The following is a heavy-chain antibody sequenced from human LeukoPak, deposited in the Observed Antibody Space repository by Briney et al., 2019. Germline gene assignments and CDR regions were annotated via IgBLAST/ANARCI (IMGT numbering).Heavy chain of an antibody. Sequence: PGGSLRLSCAASGFTFSSYAMSWVRQAPGKGLEWVSAISGSGGSTYYADSVKGRFTISRDNSKNTLYLQMYSLRAEDTAVYYCAKDIVVVPAAYQLGEYDAFDIWGQGTMVTVSS. CDR2: ISGSGGST. D-gene: IGHD2-2*01. V-gene: IGHV3-23*01. CDR3: AKDIVVVPAAYQLGEYDAFDI. J-gene: IGHJ3*02. CDR1: GFTFSSYA.